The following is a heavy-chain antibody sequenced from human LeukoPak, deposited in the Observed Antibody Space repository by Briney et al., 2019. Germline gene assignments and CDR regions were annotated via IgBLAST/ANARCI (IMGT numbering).Heavy chain of an antibody. D-gene: IGHD3-9*01. J-gene: IGHJ4*02. V-gene: IGHV3-23*01. CDR1: GFTFSSYG. Sequence: GGSLRLSCAASGFTFSSYGMNWVRQAPGKGLEWVSGISGSGGSTYYADSVKGRFTISRDNSKNTLDLQMNSLRAEDTAVYYCTKDDARLRYQYWGQGTLVTVSS. CDR2: ISGSGGST. CDR3: TKDDARLRYQY.